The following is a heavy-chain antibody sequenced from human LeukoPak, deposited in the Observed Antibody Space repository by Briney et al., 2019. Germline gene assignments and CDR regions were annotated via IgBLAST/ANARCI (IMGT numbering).Heavy chain of an antibody. CDR2: IKEDGSDK. J-gene: IGHJ5*02. Sequence: GGSLRLSCVASGFTFGTYWMSWVRQAPGKGLEWVAHIKEDGSDKYYVDSERGRFTISRDNAKNSLYLQMNSLRAEDTAVYYCARERLNWFDPWGQGTLVTVSS. CDR1: GFTFGTYW. V-gene: IGHV3-7*01. CDR3: ARERLNWFDP.